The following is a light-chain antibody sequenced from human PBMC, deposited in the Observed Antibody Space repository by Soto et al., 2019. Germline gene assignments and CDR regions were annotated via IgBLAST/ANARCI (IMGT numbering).Light chain of an antibody. CDR1: QSVSSSY. Sequence: ETVLTQSPGTLSLSPGERATLSCRASQSVSSSYLAWYQQKPVQAPRLLIYVASSRATGIPDRFSGSGSGTDFTLTISRLEPEDFAVYYCQQYVRSPPSWTFGQGTKVEIK. V-gene: IGKV3-20*01. J-gene: IGKJ1*01. CDR3: QQYVRSPPSWT. CDR2: VAS.